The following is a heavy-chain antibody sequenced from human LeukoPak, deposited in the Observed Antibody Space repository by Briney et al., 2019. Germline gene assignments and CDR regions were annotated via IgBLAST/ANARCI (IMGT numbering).Heavy chain of an antibody. V-gene: IGHV4-4*09. CDR2: IYTSGST. D-gene: IGHD5-18*01. Sequence: SETLSLTCTVSGGSISSYYWSWIRQPPGKGLEWIGYIYTSGSTNYNPSLKSRVTISVDTSKNQFSLKLSSVTAADTAVYYCAAQVGKLWSPFDYWGQGTQVTVSS. J-gene: IGHJ4*02. CDR1: GGSISSYY. CDR3: AAQVGKLWSPFDY.